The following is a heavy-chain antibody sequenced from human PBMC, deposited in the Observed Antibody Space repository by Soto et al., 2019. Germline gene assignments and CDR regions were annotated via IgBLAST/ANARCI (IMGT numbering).Heavy chain of an antibody. J-gene: IGHJ6*02. D-gene: IGHD3-3*01. CDR3: ARGSALILDPDGMDV. Sequence: GGSLRLSCAASGFTFSSYGMHWVRQAPGKGLEWVAVIWYDGSNKYYADSVKGRFTISRDNSKNTLYPQMNSLRAEDTAVYYCARGSALILDPDGMDVWGQGTTVTVSS. CDR1: GFTFSSYG. V-gene: IGHV3-33*01. CDR2: IWYDGSNK.